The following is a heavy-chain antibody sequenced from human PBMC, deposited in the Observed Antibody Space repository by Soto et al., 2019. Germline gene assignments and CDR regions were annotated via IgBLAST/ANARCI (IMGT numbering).Heavy chain of an antibody. CDR2: INPNSGGP. CDR1: GYTFTGYY. D-gene: IGHD4-4*01. J-gene: IGHJ4*02. CDR3: ACGSWDYSNLAFDY. V-gene: IGHV1-2*04. Sequence: QVQLVQSGAEVKKPGASVKVSCKASGYTFTGYYMHWVRQAPGQGLEWMGWINPNSGGPNYAQKFQGWVTMARDTSISTAYMELSRLRSDDTAVYYCACGSWDYSNLAFDYWGQGTLVTVSS.